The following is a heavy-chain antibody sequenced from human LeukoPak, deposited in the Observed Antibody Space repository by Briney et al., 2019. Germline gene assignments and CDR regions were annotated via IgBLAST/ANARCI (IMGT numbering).Heavy chain of an antibody. CDR1: RFTFSPYW. J-gene: IGHJ4*02. CDR2: IKPDGSEK. V-gene: IGHV3-7*01. Sequence: GGSLRLSCTASRFTFSPYWMTWVRQAPGKGLEWVANIKPDGSEKYYVDSVKGRFTISRDDTKNSVYLRMNSLRAEDTAVYYCAIKHDYWGQGTLVTVSS. CDR3: AIKHDY.